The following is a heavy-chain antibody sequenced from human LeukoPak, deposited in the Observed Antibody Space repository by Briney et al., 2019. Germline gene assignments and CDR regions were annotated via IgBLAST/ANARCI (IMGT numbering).Heavy chain of an antibody. V-gene: IGHV4-61*02. J-gene: IGHJ5*02. CDR1: GGSISSGSYY. CDR3: ARGHYDILTGYLSGWFDP. Sequence: SQTLSLTCTVSGGSISSGSYYWSWTRQPAGKGLEWIGRIYTSGSTNYNPSLKSRVTISVDTSKNQFSLKLSSVTAADTAVYYCARGHYDILTGYLSGWFDPWGQGTLVTVSS. CDR2: IYTSGST. D-gene: IGHD3-9*01.